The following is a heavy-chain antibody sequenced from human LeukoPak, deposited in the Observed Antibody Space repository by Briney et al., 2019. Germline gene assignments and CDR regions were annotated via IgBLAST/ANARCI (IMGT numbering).Heavy chain of an antibody. Sequence: GGSLRLSCAASGFTFSSYSMNWVRQAPGKGREWVSSISSSGSYIYYADSVKGRFTISRDNAKNSLYLQMNSLRAEDTAVYYCARDVNYYDSSGYYQRYFDYWGQGTLVTVSS. CDR2: ISSSGSYI. CDR3: ARDVNYYDSSGYYQRYFDY. J-gene: IGHJ4*02. CDR1: GFTFSSYS. D-gene: IGHD3-22*01. V-gene: IGHV3-21*01.